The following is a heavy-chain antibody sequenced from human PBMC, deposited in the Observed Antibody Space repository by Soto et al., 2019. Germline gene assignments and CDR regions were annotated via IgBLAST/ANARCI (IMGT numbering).Heavy chain of an antibody. Sequence: EVQLLESGGGLVQPGGSLRLSCAASGFTFTSYAMNWVRQAPGKGLEWVSGISGSGGGTYYADSVKGRFTISRDNSKNTLYLQMNSLRAEDTAVYYCAEAGGDYPYSYFDLWGRGTLVTVSS. CDR2: ISGSGGGT. V-gene: IGHV3-23*01. J-gene: IGHJ2*01. CDR3: AEAGGDYPYSYFDL. D-gene: IGHD4-17*01. CDR1: GFTFTSYA.